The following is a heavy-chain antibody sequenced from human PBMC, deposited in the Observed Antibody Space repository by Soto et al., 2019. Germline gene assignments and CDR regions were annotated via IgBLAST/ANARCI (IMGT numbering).Heavy chain of an antibody. CDR1: GFTFSDYY. D-gene: IGHD2-2*01. J-gene: IGHJ6*03. V-gene: IGHV3-11*01. Sequence: QVQLVESGGGLVKPGGSLRLSCAASGFTFSDYYMSWIRQAPGTGLEWVSYISSSGSTIYYADSVKGRFTISRDNAKNSLYLQMNSLRAEDTAVYYCARGGGYCSSTSCYYGYYYYYMDVWGKGTTVTVSS. CDR3: ARGGGYCSSTSCYYGYYYYYMDV. CDR2: ISSSGSTI.